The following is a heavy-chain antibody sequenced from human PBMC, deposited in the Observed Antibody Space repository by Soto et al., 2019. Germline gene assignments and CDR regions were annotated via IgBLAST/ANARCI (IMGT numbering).Heavy chain of an antibody. J-gene: IGHJ4*02. CDR2: ISSSSSYI. CDR1: GFTFSSYS. Sequence: EVQLVESGGGLVKPGGSLRLSCAASGFTFSSYSMNWVRQAPGKGLEWVSSISSSSSYIYYADSVKGRFTISRDNAKNSLYLQMNSLRAEDTAVYYCARRWDCSGGSCYFTLDYWGQGTLVTVSS. D-gene: IGHD2-15*01. V-gene: IGHV3-21*01. CDR3: ARRWDCSGGSCYFTLDY.